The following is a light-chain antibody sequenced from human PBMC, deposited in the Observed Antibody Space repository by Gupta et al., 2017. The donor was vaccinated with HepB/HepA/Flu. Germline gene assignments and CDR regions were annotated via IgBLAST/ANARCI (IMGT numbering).Light chain of an antibody. CDR3: QSADSSGTYQ. Sequence: SYELTQPPSVSVSPGQTARITCSGDALPKQYAYWYQQKPGQAPVLVIYKDSERPSGIPERFSGSSSGTTVTLTISGVQAEDEADYYCQSADSSGTYQFSGGNKLTVL. CDR1: ALPKQY. CDR2: KDS. J-gene: IGLJ2*01. V-gene: IGLV3-25*03.